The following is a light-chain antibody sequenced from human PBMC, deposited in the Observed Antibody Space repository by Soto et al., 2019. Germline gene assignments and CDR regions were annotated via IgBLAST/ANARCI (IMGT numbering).Light chain of an antibody. J-gene: IGKJ1*01. Sequence: DIQMTQSPSTLSASVGDRVTITCRASQSISSWLAWYQQKPGKAPKLLIYDASSLESGVPSRFSGSGSGTVYTLTISSLQPDDCATYYCQQYNSYSWTFGQGTKVDIK. V-gene: IGKV1-5*01. CDR1: QSISSW. CDR2: DAS. CDR3: QQYNSYSWT.